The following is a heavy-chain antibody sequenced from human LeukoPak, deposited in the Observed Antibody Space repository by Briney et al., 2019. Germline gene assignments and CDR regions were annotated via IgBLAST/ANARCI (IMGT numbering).Heavy chain of an antibody. Sequence: GGSLRLSCAASGFTFSSYGMHWVRQAPGKGLEWVAYIRYDGSNKYYADSVKGRFTIYRGNSKNTLYLQMNSLRAEDTAVYYCAKMGSGSYSGDAFDIWGQRTMVTVSS. V-gene: IGHV3-30*02. D-gene: IGHD1-26*01. J-gene: IGHJ3*02. CDR3: AKMGSGSYSGDAFDI. CDR1: GFTFSSYG. CDR2: IRYDGSNK.